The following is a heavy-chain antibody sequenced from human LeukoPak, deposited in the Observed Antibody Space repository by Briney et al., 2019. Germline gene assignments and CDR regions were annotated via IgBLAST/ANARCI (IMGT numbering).Heavy chain of an antibody. CDR1: GFTFSSYW. CDR3: AKDVVGATPEGDFDY. D-gene: IGHD1-26*01. J-gene: IGHJ4*02. V-gene: IGHV3-30*18. Sequence: GGSLRLSCAASGFTFSSYWMSWVRQAPGKGLEWVAVISYDGSNKYYADSVKGRFTISRDNSKNTLYLQMNSLRAEDTAVYYCAKDVVGATPEGDFDYWGQGTLVTVSS. CDR2: ISYDGSNK.